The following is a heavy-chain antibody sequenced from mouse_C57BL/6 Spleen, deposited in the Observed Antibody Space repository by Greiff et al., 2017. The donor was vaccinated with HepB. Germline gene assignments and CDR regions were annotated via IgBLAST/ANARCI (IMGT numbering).Heavy chain of an antibody. J-gene: IGHJ1*03. D-gene: IGHD2-2*01. CDR3: TRLGYDGRYFDV. Sequence: VQLQQSGTVLARPGASVKMSCKTSGYTFTSYWMHWVKQRPGQGLEWIGAIYPGNSDTSYNQKFKGKAKLAAVTSASTAYMALSRLTNEDSAVYYSTRLGYDGRYFDVWGTGTTVTVSS. V-gene: IGHV1-5*01. CDR2: IYPGNSDT. CDR1: GYTFTSYW.